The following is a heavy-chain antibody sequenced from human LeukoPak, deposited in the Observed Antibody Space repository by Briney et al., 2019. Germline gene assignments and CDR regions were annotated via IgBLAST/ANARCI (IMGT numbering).Heavy chain of an antibody. J-gene: IGHJ4*02. CDR2: IRSKAYGGTT. V-gene: IGHV3-49*04. CDR1: GFTFGDYA. D-gene: IGHD4-17*01. CDR3: TRDYGDYKGDY. Sequence: GGSLRLSCTGSGFTFGDYAVIWVRQAPGRGLEWVGFIRSKAYGGTTEYAASVKGRFTISRNDSKSIAYLQMDSLKTEDTAVYYCTRDYGDYKGDYWGQGTLVTVSS.